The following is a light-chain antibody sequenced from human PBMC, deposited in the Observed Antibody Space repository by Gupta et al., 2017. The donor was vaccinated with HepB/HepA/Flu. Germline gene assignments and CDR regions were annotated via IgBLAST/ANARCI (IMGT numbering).Light chain of an antibody. CDR3: QQSYSTNP. CDR1: QSISSY. Sequence: DIQMTQSPSSLSASVGDRVTITCRASQSISSYLNWYQQKPGKAPKLLIYAASRGQSGVTSRFSGSGYVKDFTLTSSRRQHEDFANYYWQQSYSTNPFGHGTKVDIK. CDR2: AAS. V-gene: IGKV1-39*01. J-gene: IGKJ3*01.